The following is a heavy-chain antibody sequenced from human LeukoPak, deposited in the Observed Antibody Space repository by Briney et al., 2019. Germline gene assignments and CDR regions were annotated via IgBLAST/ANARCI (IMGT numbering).Heavy chain of an antibody. D-gene: IGHD3-16*02. J-gene: IGHJ6*02. CDR3: ARGPLYYYYGMDV. CDR2: INHSGST. CDR1: GGSFSGYY. V-gene: IGHV4-34*01. Sequence: SETLSLTCAVYGGSFSGYYWSWIRQPPGKGLEWIGEINHSGSTNYNPSLKSRVTISVDTSKNQFSLKLSSVTAADTAVYYCARGPLYYYYGMDVWGQGTTVTVSS.